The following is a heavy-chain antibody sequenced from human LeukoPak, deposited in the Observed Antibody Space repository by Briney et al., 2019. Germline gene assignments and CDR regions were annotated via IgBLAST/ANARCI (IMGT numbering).Heavy chain of an antibody. J-gene: IGHJ4*02. Sequence: ASVKASCKASGGTFSRYAVSWVRQAPGQGLEWMGGIIPIFGTANYAQKFQGRVTITTDEATNTAFMELRSLRSEDTAVYFCATAFSGFCSMTSCPGYYWGQGTLVTVSS. D-gene: IGHD2-2*01. V-gene: IGHV1-69*05. CDR1: GGTFSRYA. CDR3: ATAFSGFCSMTSCPGYY. CDR2: IIPIFGTA.